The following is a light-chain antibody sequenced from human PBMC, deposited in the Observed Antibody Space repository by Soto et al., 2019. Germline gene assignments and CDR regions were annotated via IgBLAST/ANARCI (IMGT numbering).Light chain of an antibody. Sequence: EIVMTQSPATLSVSPGESATLSCRASQSVSSNLAWYQQKPGQAPMLLIYGASTRATGIPARFSGSGSGTEFTLTISSLQSEDFAVYYCQQYNNWPPMYTFGQGTKLEIK. CDR1: QSVSSN. CDR2: GAS. J-gene: IGKJ2*01. CDR3: QQYNNWPPMYT. V-gene: IGKV3-15*01.